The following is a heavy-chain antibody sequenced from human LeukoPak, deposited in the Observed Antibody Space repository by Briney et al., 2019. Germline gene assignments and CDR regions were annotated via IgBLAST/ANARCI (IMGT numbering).Heavy chain of an antibody. CDR2: ISSSSSYI. V-gene: IGHV3-21*01. D-gene: IGHD2-2*02. Sequence: GGSLRLSCAASGFTFSSYSMNWVRQAPGKGLEWVSSISSSSSYIYYADSVKGRFTNSRDNAKNSLYLQMNSLRAEDTAVYYCARGLMVPAAIDYWGQGTLVTVSS. CDR1: GFTFSSYS. CDR3: ARGLMVPAAIDY. J-gene: IGHJ4*02.